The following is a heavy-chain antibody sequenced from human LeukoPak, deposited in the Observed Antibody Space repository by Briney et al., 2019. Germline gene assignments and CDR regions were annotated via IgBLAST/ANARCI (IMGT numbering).Heavy chain of an antibody. CDR1: GYTFISYG. CDR2: ISAYNGNT. CDR3: ARDRYCSSTSCFSVDYYGMDV. Sequence: ASVKVSCKASGYTFISYGISWVRQAPGQGLEWMGWISAYNGNTNYAQKLQGRVTMTTDTSTSTAYMELRSLRSDDTAVYYCARDRYCSSTSCFSVDYYGMDVWGQGTTVTVSS. D-gene: IGHD2-2*01. V-gene: IGHV1-18*01. J-gene: IGHJ6*02.